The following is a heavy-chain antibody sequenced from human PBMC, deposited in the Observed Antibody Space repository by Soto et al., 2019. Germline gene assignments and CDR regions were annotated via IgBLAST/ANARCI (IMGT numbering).Heavy chain of an antibody. Sequence: QVQLLESGGGVVQPGRSLRLSCAASGFSFSAFGMHWVRQAPGKGLEWVGVISYDGRNEYYADSVRGRFTVSRDNSKSTLYLHMNSLGAEDTVVYYCAISITTSGDSTGRGFVLDNWVPGTLVIVSS. CDR2: ISYDGRNE. D-gene: IGHD3-3*01. J-gene: IGHJ4*02. CDR3: AISITTSGDSTGRGFVLDN. V-gene: IGHV3-30*03. CDR1: GFSFSAFG.